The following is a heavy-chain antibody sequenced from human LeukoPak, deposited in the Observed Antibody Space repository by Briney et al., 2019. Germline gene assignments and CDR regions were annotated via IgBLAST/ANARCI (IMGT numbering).Heavy chain of an antibody. Sequence: GASVKVSCKASGYTFTSYDINWVRQASGQGLEWMGWMNPNSGNTGYAQKFQGRVTMTINTAIGTAYMELSSLRSEDTAVYYCARFNKGGQDIFKARFYYYMDVWGKGTTVTVSS. CDR3: ARFNKGGQDIFKARFYYYMDV. V-gene: IGHV1-8*01. D-gene: IGHD1-26*01. CDR1: GYTFTSYD. CDR2: MNPNSGNT. J-gene: IGHJ6*03.